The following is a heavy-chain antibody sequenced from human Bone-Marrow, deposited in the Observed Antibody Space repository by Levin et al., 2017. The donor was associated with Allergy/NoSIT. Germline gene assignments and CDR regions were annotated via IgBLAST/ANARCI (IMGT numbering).Heavy chain of an antibody. Sequence: GESLKISCAASEFIFSNYAMTWVRQAPGTGLEWVSSISSTGGNTYYADSVKGRFTISRDNSKNTLYLQMNSLRAEDTAIYYCAKYRNSAQRFFDYWGQGTLVTVSS. CDR1: EFIFSNYA. D-gene: IGHD4-11*01. J-gene: IGHJ4*02. V-gene: IGHV3-23*01. CDR3: AKYRNSAQRFFDY. CDR2: ISSTGGNT.